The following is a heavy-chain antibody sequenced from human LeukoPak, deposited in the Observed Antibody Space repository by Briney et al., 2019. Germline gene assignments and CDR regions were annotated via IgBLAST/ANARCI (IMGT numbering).Heavy chain of an antibody. CDR1: GFTFSNYG. Sequence: TGGSLRLPCAASGFTFSNYGMHWVRQAPGKGLEWVAVVWSDGNTKNYADSVKGRFTISRDNSKNTLSMQVNSLRAEDTAVYYCARGHYYTDMLTNYWFGYFDYWGQGTLVTVSS. V-gene: IGHV3-33*01. CDR2: VWSDGNTK. J-gene: IGHJ4*02. CDR3: ARGHYYTDMLTNYWFGYFDY. D-gene: IGHD3-9*01.